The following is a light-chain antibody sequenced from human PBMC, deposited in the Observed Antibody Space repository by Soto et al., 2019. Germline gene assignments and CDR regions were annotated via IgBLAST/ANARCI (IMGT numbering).Light chain of an antibody. Sequence: DIQMTQSPSTLSASVGDRVIITCRASQTISSWLAWYQQKPGKAPKLLIYKASSLESGVPSRFSGSGSGTEFTLPISSLQPDDFATYYCQHYNNYLLTFGGGTKVEIK. J-gene: IGKJ4*01. CDR1: QTISSW. V-gene: IGKV1-5*03. CDR3: QHYNNYLLT. CDR2: KAS.